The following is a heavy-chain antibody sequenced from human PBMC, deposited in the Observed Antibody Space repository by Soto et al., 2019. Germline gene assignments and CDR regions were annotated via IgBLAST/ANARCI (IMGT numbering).Heavy chain of an antibody. CDR3: AGRYCTGGSCYRP. CDR2: INHDGIT. Sequence: PSQTLSLTWAVAGGSCIGYYGSWISQPPGKGLEWIGEINHDGITNYNPSLKSRVTISLDTSKNQFSLKLTSVTAADTAVYYCAGRYCTGGSCYRPWGQGTLVTVSS. CDR1: GGSCIGYY. J-gene: IGHJ4*02. D-gene: IGHD2-15*01. V-gene: IGHV4-34*01.